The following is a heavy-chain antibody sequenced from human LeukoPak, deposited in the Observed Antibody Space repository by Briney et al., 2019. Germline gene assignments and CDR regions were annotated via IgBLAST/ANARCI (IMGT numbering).Heavy chain of an antibody. CDR2: ISSSSSTI. CDR1: GFTFSSYS. J-gene: IGHJ4*02. V-gene: IGHV3-48*01. CDR3: VAGKPSDY. D-gene: IGHD6-19*01. Sequence: GGSLRLSCAASGFTFSSYSMNWVRQAPGKGLEWVSYISSSSSTIYYADSVKGRFAISRDNAKNSLYLQMNSLRAEDTAVYYGVAGKPSDYWGQGTLVTVSS.